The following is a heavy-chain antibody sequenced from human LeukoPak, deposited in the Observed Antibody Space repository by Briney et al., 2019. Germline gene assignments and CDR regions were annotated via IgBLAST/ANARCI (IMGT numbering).Heavy chain of an antibody. V-gene: IGHV1-18*01. CDR3: ARDLRSSWVYYFDY. Sequence: ASVKVSCKASGYTFSSYGISWVRQAPGQGLEWMAWISAYNGDTNSAQKFQGRVTMTTDTSTSTAYMELRSLRSDDTAVYYCARDLRSSWVYYFDYWGQGTLVTVSS. CDR2: ISAYNGDT. J-gene: IGHJ4*02. CDR1: GYTFSSYG. D-gene: IGHD6-13*01.